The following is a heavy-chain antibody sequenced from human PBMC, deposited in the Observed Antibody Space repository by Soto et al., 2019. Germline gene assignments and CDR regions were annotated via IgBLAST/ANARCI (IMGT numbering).Heavy chain of an antibody. D-gene: IGHD5-18*01. J-gene: IGHJ6*02. CDR3: ANSEYSRYKNIDV. Sequence: VGSLRLSCAASGFTFRGYGMHWVRQAPGRGLEWVALISYDGSIKYYADSVRGRFTISRDNSKNTLYLQMNSLRAEDTAVYYCANSEYSRYKNIDVWGQGTTVTVSS. CDR2: ISYDGSIK. V-gene: IGHV3-30*18. CDR1: GFTFRGYG.